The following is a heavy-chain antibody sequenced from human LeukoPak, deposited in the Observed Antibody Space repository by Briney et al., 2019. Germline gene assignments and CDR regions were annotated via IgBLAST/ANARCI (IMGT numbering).Heavy chain of an antibody. J-gene: IGHJ4*02. CDR2: ISSSSSTI. CDR3: AREGKRLDWSLLAAGSFDY. CDR1: GFTFSSYS. V-gene: IGHV3-48*01. Sequence: GGSLRLSCAASGFTFSSYSMNWVRQAPGKGLEWVSYISSSSSTIYYADSVKGRFTISRDNAKNSLYLQMNSLRAEDTAVYYCAREGKRLDWSLLAAGSFDYWVQGTLVTVSS. D-gene: IGHD3-9*01.